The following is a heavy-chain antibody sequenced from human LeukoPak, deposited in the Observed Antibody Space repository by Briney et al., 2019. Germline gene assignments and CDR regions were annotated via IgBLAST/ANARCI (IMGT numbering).Heavy chain of an antibody. CDR2: INAGNGNT. CDR1: GYTFTSYA. J-gene: IGHJ4*02. CDR3: ARSRGVPAAAFDY. Sequence: GASVKVSCKASGYTFTSYAMHCVRQAPGQRLEWMGWINAGNGNTKYSQKFQGRVTITRDTSASTAYMELSSLRSEDTAVYYCARSRGVPAAAFDYWGQGTLVTVSS. V-gene: IGHV1-3*01. D-gene: IGHD2-2*01.